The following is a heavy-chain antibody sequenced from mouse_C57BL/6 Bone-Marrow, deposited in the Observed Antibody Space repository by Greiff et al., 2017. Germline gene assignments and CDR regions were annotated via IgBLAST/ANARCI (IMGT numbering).Heavy chain of an antibody. CDR2: IYPRSGNT. D-gene: IGHD2-3*01. V-gene: IGHV1-81*01. CDR3: ARSWILEAMDY. CDR1: GYTFTSYG. Sequence: LQESGAELARPGASVKLSCKASGYTFTSYGISWVKQRTGQGLEWIGEIYPRSGNTYYNEKFKGKATLTADKSSSTAYMELRSLTSEDSAVYFSARSWILEAMDYWGQGTSVTVSS. J-gene: IGHJ4*01.